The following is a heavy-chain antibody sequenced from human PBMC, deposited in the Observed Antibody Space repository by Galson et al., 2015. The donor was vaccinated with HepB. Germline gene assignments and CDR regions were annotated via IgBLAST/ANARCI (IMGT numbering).Heavy chain of an antibody. CDR1: GFTFSDYY. V-gene: IGHV3-72*01. CDR2: TRNKANSYTT. D-gene: IGHD2-15*01. Sequence: SLRLSCAASGFTFSDYYMDWVRQAPGKGLEWVGRTRNKANSYTTEYAASVKGRFSISRDESYNSLYLQMNSLQTEDTAVYYCARAAYCSGGSCWSFDYWGQGTLVTVSS. J-gene: IGHJ4*02. CDR3: ARAAYCSGGSCWSFDY.